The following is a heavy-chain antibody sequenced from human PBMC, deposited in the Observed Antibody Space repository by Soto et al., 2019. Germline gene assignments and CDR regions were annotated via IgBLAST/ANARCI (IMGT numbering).Heavy chain of an antibody. D-gene: IGHD3-10*01. J-gene: IGHJ4*02. V-gene: IGHV3-23*01. Sequence: GGSLRLSCAVSGFTFNSNDMTWVRQAPGKGLEWVSTISSSGAFTYHADSVRGRLTISRDNSKNTVFLQMNSLRAEDTAVYYCVKHQVSLVRGISPFDYWGQGALVTVSS. CDR3: VKHQVSLVRGISPFDY. CDR1: GFTFNSND. CDR2: ISSSGAFT.